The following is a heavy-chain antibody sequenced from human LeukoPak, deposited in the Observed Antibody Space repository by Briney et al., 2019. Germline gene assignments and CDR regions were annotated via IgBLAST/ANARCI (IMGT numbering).Heavy chain of an antibody. CDR3: AKVRDYYYYGMDV. V-gene: IGHV3-23*01. Sequence: GGSLRLSCAASGFTFSSYAMSWVRQAPGKGLERVSAISGSGGSTYYADSVKGRFTISRDNSKNTLYLQMNSLRAEDTAVYYCAKVRDYYYYGMDVWGQGTTVTVSS. J-gene: IGHJ6*02. CDR1: GFTFSSYA. CDR2: ISGSGGST.